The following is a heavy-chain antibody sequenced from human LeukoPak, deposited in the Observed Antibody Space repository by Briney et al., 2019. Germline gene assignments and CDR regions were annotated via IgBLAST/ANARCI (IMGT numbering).Heavy chain of an antibody. J-gene: IGHJ4*02. V-gene: IGHV4-59*01. CDR3: ARSHSVWTSFDY. Sequence: SETLSLTCIVSGGSISSYSWNWIRQPPGKALEWIGYIYYSGSTNYNPSLKSRVTISVDTSKNQFSLKLSSVTAADTAVYYCARSHSVWTSFDYWGQGTLVTVSS. CDR2: IYYSGST. CDR1: GGSISSYS. D-gene: IGHD3/OR15-3a*01.